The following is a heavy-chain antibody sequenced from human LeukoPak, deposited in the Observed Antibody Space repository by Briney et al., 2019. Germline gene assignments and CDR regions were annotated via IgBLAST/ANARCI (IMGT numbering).Heavy chain of an antibody. CDR3: AKVTSPYYYYRDV. CDR2: IRYDGSNK. CDR1: GFTFSSYG. Sequence: PGGSLRLSCAASGFTFSSYGMHWVRQAPRKGLEWVAFIRYDGSNKCYADSVKGRFTISRDNSKNMLYLQMNSLRGEETDVYYCAKVTSPYYYYRDVWGKGTTVTVSS. V-gene: IGHV3-30*02. J-gene: IGHJ6*03.